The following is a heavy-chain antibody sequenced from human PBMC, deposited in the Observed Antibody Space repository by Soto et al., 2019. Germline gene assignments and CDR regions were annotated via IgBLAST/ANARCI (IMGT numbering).Heavy chain of an antibody. D-gene: IGHD6-13*01. CDR1: GFSLSTNGVG. CDR3: AHSRAVAVAGAFFDY. J-gene: IGHJ4*02. Sequence: QITLKESGPTLVNPTQTLTLTCTFSGFSLSTNGVGVGWIRQPPGKALEWLALIYWDDDKRYSPSLRSRLTVTKATSKNQVVLTMAKMEPMDTAVYYCAHSRAVAVAGAFFDYWGQGTLVIVSS. CDR2: IYWDDDK. V-gene: IGHV2-5*02.